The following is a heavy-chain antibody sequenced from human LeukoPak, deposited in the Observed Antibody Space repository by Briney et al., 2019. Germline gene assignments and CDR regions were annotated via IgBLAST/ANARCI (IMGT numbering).Heavy chain of an antibody. J-gene: IGHJ4*02. CDR2: ILYDGSNK. Sequence: GGSLRLSCAASGFTFSSYAMYWVRQAPGKGLQWVATILYDGSNKYYADSVNGRFTISRDNSKNTLYLQMNSLRAEDTAVYYCAKVLPGGSFYSKQFDYWGQGTLVTVSS. D-gene: IGHD2-21*01. CDR1: GFTFSSYA. V-gene: IGHV3-30*04. CDR3: AKVLPGGSFYSKQFDY.